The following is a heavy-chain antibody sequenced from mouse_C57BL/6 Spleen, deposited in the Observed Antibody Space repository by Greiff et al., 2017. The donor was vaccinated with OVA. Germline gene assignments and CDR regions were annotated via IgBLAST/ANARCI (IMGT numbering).Heavy chain of an antibody. Sequence: VKLMESGPGLVQPSQSLSITCTVSGFSLTSYGVHWVRQSPGKGLEWLGVIWRGGSTDYNAAFMSRLSITKDNSKSQVFFKMNSLQADDTAIYYCAKTDGSSYDWYFDVWGTGTTVTVSS. CDR1: GFSLTSYG. CDR2: IWRGGST. CDR3: AKTDGSSYDWYFDV. V-gene: IGHV2-5*01. J-gene: IGHJ1*03. D-gene: IGHD1-1*01.